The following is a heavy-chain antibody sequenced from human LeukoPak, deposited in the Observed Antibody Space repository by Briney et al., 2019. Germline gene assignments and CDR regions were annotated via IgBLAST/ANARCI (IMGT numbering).Heavy chain of an antibody. V-gene: IGHV3-7*01. J-gene: IGHJ4*02. CDR3: TRDTDGSLDY. D-gene: IGHD1-26*01. Sequence: GGSLRLSCAASGFTFSNSWMAWARQAPGKGLEWVANIKQDGSTKHYADSLKGRFTISRDNPKNSLYLQMNNLRVDDTAVYYCTRDTDGSLDYWGQGILVTVAS. CDR1: GFTFSNSW. CDR2: IKQDGSTK.